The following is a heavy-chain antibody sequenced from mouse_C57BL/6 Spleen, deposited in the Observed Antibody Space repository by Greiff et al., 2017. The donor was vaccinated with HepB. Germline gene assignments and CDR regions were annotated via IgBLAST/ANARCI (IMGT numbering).Heavy chain of an antibody. CDR3: ARQGRGGYYDAMDY. Sequence: EVQLVESGGDLVKPGGSLKLSCAASGFTFSSYGMSWVRQTPDKRLEWVATISSGGSYTYYPDSVTGRFTISRDNAKNTLYLQMSSLKSEDTAMYYCARQGRGGYYDAMDYWGQGTSVTVSS. CDR1: GFTFSSYG. J-gene: IGHJ4*01. D-gene: IGHD2-2*01. V-gene: IGHV5-6*01. CDR2: ISSGGSYT.